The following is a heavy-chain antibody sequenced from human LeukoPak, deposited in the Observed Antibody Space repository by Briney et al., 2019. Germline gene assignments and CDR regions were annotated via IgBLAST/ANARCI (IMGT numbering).Heavy chain of an antibody. D-gene: IGHD3-10*01. CDR2: IRYDASDA. CDR1: GFSFNVYG. J-gene: IGHJ4*02. Sequence: GGSLRLSCAASGFSFNVYGMHWARQAPGKGLEWVAFIRYDASDAFYAESVKGRFTISRDNSNNTLYLQMDSLRAEDTAVYYCAKDKGLLWFGQYWGQGVLVTVSS. CDR3: AKDKGLLWFGQY. V-gene: IGHV3-30*02.